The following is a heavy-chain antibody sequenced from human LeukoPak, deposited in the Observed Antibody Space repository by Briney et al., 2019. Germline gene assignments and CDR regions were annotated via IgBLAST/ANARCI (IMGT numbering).Heavy chain of an antibody. D-gene: IGHD3-9*01. CDR2: IYYSGST. Sequence: SETLSLTCAVYGGSFSSYYWSWIRQPPGKGLEWIGYIYYSGSTNYNPSLKSRVTISVDTSKNQFSLKLSSVTAADTAVYYCARQTGETYYDILTGYSYYFDYWGQGTLVTVSS. CDR3: ARQTGETYYDILTGYSYYFDY. V-gene: IGHV4-59*08. J-gene: IGHJ4*02. CDR1: GGSFSSYY.